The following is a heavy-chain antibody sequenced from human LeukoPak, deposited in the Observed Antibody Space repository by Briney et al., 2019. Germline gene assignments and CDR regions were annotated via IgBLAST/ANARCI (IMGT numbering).Heavy chain of an antibody. V-gene: IGHV3-23*01. CDR3: AKAGAYYYYGMDV. Sequence: PGGSLRLSCAASGFTFSSYAMSWVRQASGKGLEWVSAISGSGGSTYYADSVKGRFTISRDNSKNTLYLQMNSLRAEDTAVYYCAKAGAYYYYGMDVWGQGTTVTVSS. CDR1: GFTFSSYA. CDR2: ISGSGGST. J-gene: IGHJ6*02.